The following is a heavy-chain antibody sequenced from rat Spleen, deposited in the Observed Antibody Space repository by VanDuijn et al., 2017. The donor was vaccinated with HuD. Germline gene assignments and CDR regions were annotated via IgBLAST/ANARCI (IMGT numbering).Heavy chain of an antibody. J-gene: IGHJ2*01. Sequence: QVXXKESGPXXXQPXXXLSXXCTXXXLSLTSNSIXWIRQXPGKGXEWIAAISGGGSTYYNSALKSRLTISRDPSKSQVFLGINSLQTEDIATYYCVRGPMHTAGNYFDYWGQGVMVTVSS. CDR2: ISGGGST. V-gene: IGHV2-6*01. CDR1: XLSLTSNS. D-gene: IGHD1-6*01. CDR3: VRGPMHTAGNYFDY.